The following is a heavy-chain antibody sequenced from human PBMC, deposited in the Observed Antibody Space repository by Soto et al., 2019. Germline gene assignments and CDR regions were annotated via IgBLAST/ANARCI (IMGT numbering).Heavy chain of an antibody. V-gene: IGHV4-59*08. CDR2: IYYSGST. D-gene: IGHD2-2*01. CDR3: AVNQVVPAAIARSWVDP. J-gene: IGHJ5*02. CDR1: GCSISSYY. Sequence: PSETLSLTCTVYGCSISSYYWSWIRQPPGKGLEWIGYIYYSGSTNYNPSLKSRVTISVDTSKNQFSLKLSSVTAADTAVYYCAVNQVVPAAIARSWVDPWGQGTLVTV.